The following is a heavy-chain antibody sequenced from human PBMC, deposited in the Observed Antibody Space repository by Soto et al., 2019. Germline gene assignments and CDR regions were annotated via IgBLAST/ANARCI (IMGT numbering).Heavy chain of an antibody. J-gene: IGHJ4*02. CDR3: ARDHLASPGSLGY. V-gene: IGHV4-61*03. CDR2: IFYRGSA. CDR1: GGSVSSASHY. D-gene: IGHD6-13*01. Sequence: PSETLSLTCTVSGGSVSSASHYWSWIRQPPGKGLEWIGYIFYRGSANYHPSLTSRLTISVDKSKHHSSRKLTSVTTTDTALNYYARDHLASPGSLGYCGTGPMGTVSS.